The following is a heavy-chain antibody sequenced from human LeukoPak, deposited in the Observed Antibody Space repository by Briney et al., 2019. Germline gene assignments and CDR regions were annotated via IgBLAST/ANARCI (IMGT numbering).Heavy chain of an antibody. CDR3: AKDPMVRAFDI. D-gene: IGHD5-18*01. CDR1: GFTVSSNY. V-gene: IGHV3-66*01. J-gene: IGHJ3*02. Sequence: GGSLRLSCAASGFTVSSNYMSWVRQAPGKGLEWVSVIYSGGSTYYADSVKGRFTISRDNSKNTLCLQMNSLRAEDTAVYYCAKDPMVRAFDIWGQGTMVTVSS. CDR2: IYSGGST.